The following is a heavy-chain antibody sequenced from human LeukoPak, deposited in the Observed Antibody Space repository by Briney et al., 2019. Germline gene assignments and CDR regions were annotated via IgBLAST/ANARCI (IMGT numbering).Heavy chain of an antibody. CDR3: ARADGYNSPFDY. J-gene: IGHJ4*02. CDR2: ISSSSSYT. CDR1: GFTFSDYY. D-gene: IGHD5-24*01. Sequence: GGSLRLSCAASGFTFSDYYMSWIRQAPGKGLEWVSYISSSSSYTSYADSVKGRFTISRDNAKNSLYLQMNSLRAEDTAVYYCARADGYNSPFDYWGQGTLVTVSS. V-gene: IGHV3-11*05.